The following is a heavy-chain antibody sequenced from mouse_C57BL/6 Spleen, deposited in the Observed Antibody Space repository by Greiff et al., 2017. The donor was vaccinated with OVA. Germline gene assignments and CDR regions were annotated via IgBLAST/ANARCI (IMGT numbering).Heavy chain of an antibody. Sequence: QVQLQQPGAELVMPGASVKLSCKASGYTFTSYWMHWVKQRPGQGLEWIGEIDPSDSYTNYNQKFKGKSTLTVDKSSSTAYMQISSLTSEDSAVYYCARGPLRYPIDYWGQGTTLTVSS. V-gene: IGHV1-69*01. CDR1: GYTFTSYW. J-gene: IGHJ2*01. D-gene: IGHD1-1*01. CDR2: IDPSDSYT. CDR3: ARGPLRYPIDY.